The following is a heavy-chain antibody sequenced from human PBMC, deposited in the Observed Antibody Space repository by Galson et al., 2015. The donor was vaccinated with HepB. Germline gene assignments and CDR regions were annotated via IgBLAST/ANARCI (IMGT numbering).Heavy chain of an antibody. CDR3: ARATTIGVADTLGY. CDR1: GGTFSSYA. J-gene: IGHJ4*02. CDR2: VIPSLGIA. V-gene: IGHV1-69*04. D-gene: IGHD6-19*01. Sequence: SVKVSCKASGGTFSSYAINWVRQAPGQGLEWMGRVIPSLGIANYAQKFQGRVTITADKSTSTAYMELSNLRSEDTAVYYCARATTIGVADTLGYWGQGTLVTVSS.